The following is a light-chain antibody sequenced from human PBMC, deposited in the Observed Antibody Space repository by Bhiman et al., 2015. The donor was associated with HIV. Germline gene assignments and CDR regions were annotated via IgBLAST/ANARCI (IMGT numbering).Light chain of an antibody. J-gene: IGLJ3*02. CDR3: QSYDSSLRAWV. V-gene: IGLV1-40*01. CDR1: DSDIGINS. CDR2: GNI. Sequence: QSVLTQSPSVSGTPGQRVTIFCSGSDSDIGINSVSWYQQLPGTAPKLLIYGNINRPSGVPDRFSGSQSGTSASLAITGLQAEDEADYYCQSYDSSLRAWVFGGGTKLTVL.